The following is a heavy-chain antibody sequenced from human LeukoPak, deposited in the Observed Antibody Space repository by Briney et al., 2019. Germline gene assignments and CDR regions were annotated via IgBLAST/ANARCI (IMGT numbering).Heavy chain of an antibody. J-gene: IGHJ2*01. Sequence: SETLSLTCTVSDGSMSPYYWSWIRQSPGKGLEWIAYIFYNGNTKYNPSLWSRVTISIDTSRNQFFLNLNSVTAADTAVYYCARGGWGYYDILTGPPAFYYFDLWGHGTLVTVSS. D-gene: IGHD3-9*01. V-gene: IGHV4-59*01. CDR3: ARGGWGYYDILTGPPAFYYFDL. CDR1: DGSMSPYY. CDR2: IFYNGNT.